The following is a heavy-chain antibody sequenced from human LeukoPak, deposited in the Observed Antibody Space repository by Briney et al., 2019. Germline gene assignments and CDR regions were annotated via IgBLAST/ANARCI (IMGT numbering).Heavy chain of an antibody. D-gene: IGHD4-17*01. J-gene: IGHJ4*02. CDR1: GGTFSSYA. CDR3: ARGAYGDFPEDY. Sequence: GASVKVSCKASGGTFSSYAIRWVRQAPGQGLEWMGRIIPIFGTANYAQKFQGRVTITTDESTSTAYMELSSLRSEDTAVYYCARGAYGDFPEDYWGQGTLVTVSS. CDR2: IIPIFGTA. V-gene: IGHV1-69*05.